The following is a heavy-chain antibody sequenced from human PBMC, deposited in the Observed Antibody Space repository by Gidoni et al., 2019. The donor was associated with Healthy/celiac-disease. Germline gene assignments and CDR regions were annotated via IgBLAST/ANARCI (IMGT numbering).Heavy chain of an antibody. Sequence: LSSYSMNWVRQAPGKGLEWVSSISSSSSYIYYADSVKGRFTISRDNAKNSLYLQMNSLSAEDTAVYYCARDLWFDPWGQGTLVTVSS. CDR2: ISSSSSYI. J-gene: IGHJ5*02. CDR1: LSSYS. V-gene: IGHV3-21*01. CDR3: ARDLWFDP.